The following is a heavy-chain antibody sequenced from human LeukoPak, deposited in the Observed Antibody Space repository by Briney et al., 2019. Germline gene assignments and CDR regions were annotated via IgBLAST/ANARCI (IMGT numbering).Heavy chain of an antibody. CDR1: GFTFSSYA. D-gene: IGHD3-22*01. V-gene: IGHV3-23*01. CDR3: AKGDTYYYDSSGYDY. CDR2: ISGSGGST. J-gene: IGHJ4*02. Sequence: PGGSLRLSCAAPGFTFSSYAMSWVRQAPGKGLEWVSAISGSGGSTYYADSVKGRFTISRDNSKNTLYLQMNSLRAEDTAVYYCAKGDTYYYDSSGYDYWGQGTLVTVSS.